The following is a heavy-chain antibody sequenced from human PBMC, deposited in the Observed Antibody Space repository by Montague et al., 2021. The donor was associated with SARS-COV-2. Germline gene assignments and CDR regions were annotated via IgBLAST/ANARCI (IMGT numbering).Heavy chain of an antibody. Sequence: TLSLTCTVSGGSIRSENYYWSWIRQHPGKGLEWIVYIHYSASTDYTLSLNIRVSISVDTSKNQLSLKLRSVTAADTAVYFCARDGTAGDWFDPWGQGTLVTVSS. CDR3: ARDGTAGDWFDP. J-gene: IGHJ5*02. CDR2: IHYSAST. CDR1: GGSIRSENYY. V-gene: IGHV4-31*03. D-gene: IGHD1-26*01.